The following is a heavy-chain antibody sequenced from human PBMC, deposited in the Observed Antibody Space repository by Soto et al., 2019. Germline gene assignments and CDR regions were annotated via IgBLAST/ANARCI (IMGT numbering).Heavy chain of an antibody. J-gene: IGHJ3*02. D-gene: IGHD6-13*01. CDR1: GFTFSSYG. CDR2: IPNTENKK. CDR3: ARTAGGRVRGALDI. Sequence: QVHLEESGGGVVQPGTSLRLSCVASGFTFSSYGMHWVRQAPGKGLEWVAVIPNTENKKYYADSVKGRFTISRDNSQNTQFLQMDSLMSEDPAMYYCARTAGGRVRGALDIWGQGTMVTVS. V-gene: IGHV3-30-3*01.